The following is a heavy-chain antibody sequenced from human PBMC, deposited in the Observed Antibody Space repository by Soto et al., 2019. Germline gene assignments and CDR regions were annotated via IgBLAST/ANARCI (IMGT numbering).Heavy chain of an antibody. D-gene: IGHD2-15*01. Sequence: GGSLRLSCTASGFTFSNYAMSWVRQAPGKGLEWVSTFSSGGGGTYYADSVKGRFTISRDNSKNTLSLQMNSLRAEDTAVYYCTKPNRYCSGANCFTFDYWGLGTLVTVSS. CDR3: TKPNRYCSGANCFTFDY. CDR2: FSSGGGGT. J-gene: IGHJ4*02. CDR1: GFTFSNYA. V-gene: IGHV3-23*01.